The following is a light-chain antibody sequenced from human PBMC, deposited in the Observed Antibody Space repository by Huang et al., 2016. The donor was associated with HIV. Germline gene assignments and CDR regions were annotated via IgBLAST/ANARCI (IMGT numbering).Light chain of an antibody. Sequence: EVLLTQSPSTLSESPGATVTLSCRASQGVSEHVAWYQQRPGQSPRLVIYGASNRASGVPTRFSGRGSGTEFSLTISNLQSEDFAVYVCHQYYTLPRTFGQGTKVEI. V-gene: IGKV3-15*01. CDR3: HQYYTLPRT. CDR1: QGVSEH. J-gene: IGKJ1*01. CDR2: GAS.